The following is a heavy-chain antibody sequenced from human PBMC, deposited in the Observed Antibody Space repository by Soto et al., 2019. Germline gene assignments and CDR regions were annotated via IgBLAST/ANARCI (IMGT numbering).Heavy chain of an antibody. J-gene: IGHJ4*02. CDR1: VYTFPSYY. D-gene: IGHD3-16*02. CDR2: INPSGGST. CDR3: ARSTFGELSMSDY. Sequence: ASVKVSCKASVYTFPSYYMHWVRQAPGQGLEWMGIINPSGGSTSYAQKFQGRVTMTRDTSTSTVYMELSSLRSEDTAVYYCARSTFGELSMSDYWGQGTLVTVSS. V-gene: IGHV1-46*01.